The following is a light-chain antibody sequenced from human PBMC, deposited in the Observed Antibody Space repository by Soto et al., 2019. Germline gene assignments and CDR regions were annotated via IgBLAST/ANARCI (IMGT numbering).Light chain of an antibody. J-gene: IGKJ2*01. Sequence: EIVMTQSPATLSVSPGEGATLSCRASQSVSSNLAWYQHKPCQAPRLLIYGASTRATGIPARFSGGGSGTEFALTISSLQSEDFAIYYCQQYDKWYTFGQGTKLEIK. CDR2: GAS. CDR1: QSVSSN. V-gene: IGKV3-15*01. CDR3: QQYDKWYT.